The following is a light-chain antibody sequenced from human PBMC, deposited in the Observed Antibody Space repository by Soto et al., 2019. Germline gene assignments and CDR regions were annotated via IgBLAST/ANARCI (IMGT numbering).Light chain of an antibody. CDR1: QDIAGY. V-gene: IGKV1D-12*01. J-gene: IGKJ2*01. CDR3: QHYDSSPPYT. CDR2: GAS. Sequence: DIQVTQSPSSVSASVGDRVTITCRASQDIAGYLAWYQHKPGRTPELLIHGASRLQSGVPARFSGSGSGTDFTLSISRLEPEDSAVYYCQHYDSSPPYTFGQGTKLEIK.